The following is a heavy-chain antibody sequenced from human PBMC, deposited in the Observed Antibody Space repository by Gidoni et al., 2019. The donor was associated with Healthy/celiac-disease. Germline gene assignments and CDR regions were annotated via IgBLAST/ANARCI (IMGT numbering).Heavy chain of an antibody. CDR2: MNPNSGNT. V-gene: IGHV1-8*01. D-gene: IGHD3-3*01. CDR1: GYTFPSYD. J-gene: IGHJ6*03. Sequence: QVQLVQSGAEVKKPGASVKVSCKASGYTFPSYDINWVRQATGQGLEWMGWMNPNSGNTGYAQKFQGRVTMTRNTSISTAYMELSSLRSEDTAVYYCARGVRFLEWFRYYYYYMDVWGKGTTVTVSS. CDR3: ARGVRFLEWFRYYYYYMDV.